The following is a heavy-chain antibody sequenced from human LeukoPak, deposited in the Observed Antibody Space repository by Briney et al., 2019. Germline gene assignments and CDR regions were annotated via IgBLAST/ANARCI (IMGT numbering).Heavy chain of an antibody. J-gene: IGHJ2*01. CDR1: GGSISSGSYY. CDR3: ASRPGIASAGSNWYFDL. D-gene: IGHD6-13*01. Sequence: PSETLSLTCTVSGGSISSGSYYWSWIRQPAGKGLEWIGRIYTSGSTNYNPSLKSRVTISVKTSKNQFSLNLSSVSAADTAVYCCASRPGIASAGSNWYFDLWGRGTLVTVS. V-gene: IGHV4-61*02. CDR2: IYTSGST.